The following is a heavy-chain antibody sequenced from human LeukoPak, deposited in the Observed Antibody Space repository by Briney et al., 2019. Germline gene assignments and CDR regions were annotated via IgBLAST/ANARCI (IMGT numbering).Heavy chain of an antibody. Sequence: SETLSLTCTVSGGSISSYYWSWIRQPPGKGLEWIGSIYYSGSTYYNPSLKSRVTISVDTSKNQFSLKLSSVTAADTAVYYCARDPTFLWFGEKSEDYWGQGTLVTVSS. CDR3: ARDPTFLWFGEKSEDY. D-gene: IGHD3-10*01. V-gene: IGHV4-39*07. CDR1: GGSISSYY. J-gene: IGHJ4*02. CDR2: IYYSGST.